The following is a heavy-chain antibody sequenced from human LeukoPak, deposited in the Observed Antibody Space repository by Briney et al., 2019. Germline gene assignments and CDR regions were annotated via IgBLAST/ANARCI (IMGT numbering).Heavy chain of an antibody. D-gene: IGHD3-22*01. CDR2: INPNSGGT. CDR3: AFYYYDSSGYANDAFDI. Sequence: ASVKVSCKASGYTFTGYYMHWVRQAPGQGLEWMGCINPNSGGTNYAQKFQGRVTMTRDTSISTAYMELSRLRSDDTAVYYCAFYYYDSSGYANDAFDIWGQGTMVTVSS. J-gene: IGHJ3*02. V-gene: IGHV1-2*02. CDR1: GYTFTGYY.